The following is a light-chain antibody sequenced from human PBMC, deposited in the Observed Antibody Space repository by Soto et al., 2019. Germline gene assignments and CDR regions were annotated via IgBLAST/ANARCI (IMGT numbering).Light chain of an antibody. CDR2: GAS. CDR3: QQYNNWPPMYT. J-gene: IGKJ2*01. V-gene: IGKV3-15*01. CDR1: QSCSNN. Sequence: DIVMTQSPSTRSVSPGERATLSCRASQSCSNNLAWYQQKPCQAPRLLIYGASTRATGIPARFSGSGSGTEFTLTISSLQSEDFAVYYCQQYNNWPPMYTFGQGTKLEIK.